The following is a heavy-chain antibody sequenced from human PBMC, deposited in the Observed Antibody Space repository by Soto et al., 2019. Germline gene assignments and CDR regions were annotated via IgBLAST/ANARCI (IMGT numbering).Heavy chain of an antibody. D-gene: IGHD6-13*01. V-gene: IGHV4-30-2*01. J-gene: IGHJ5*02. CDR2: IYHSGST. CDR1: GGSISSGGYS. Sequence: SETLSLTCAVSGGSISSGGYSWSWIRQPPGKGLEWIGYIYHSGSTYYNPSLKSRVTISVDRSKNQFSLKLSSVTAADTAVYYCARAAYSSSWYRWFDPWGQGTLVTVSS. CDR3: ARAAYSSSWYRWFDP.